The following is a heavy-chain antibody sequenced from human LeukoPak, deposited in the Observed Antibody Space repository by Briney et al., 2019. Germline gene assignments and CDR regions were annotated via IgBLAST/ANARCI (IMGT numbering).Heavy chain of an antibody. V-gene: IGHV4-59*01. D-gene: IGHD5-24*01. CDR3: ARSRDGYNLGRYFDY. Sequence: SETLSLTCTVSGGSISSYYWSWIRQPPGKGLEWIGYIYYSGSTNYNPSLKSRVTISVDTSKNQFSLKLSSVTAADTVVYYCARSRDGYNLGRYFDYWGQGTLVTVSS. J-gene: IGHJ4*02. CDR1: GGSISSYY. CDR2: IYYSGST.